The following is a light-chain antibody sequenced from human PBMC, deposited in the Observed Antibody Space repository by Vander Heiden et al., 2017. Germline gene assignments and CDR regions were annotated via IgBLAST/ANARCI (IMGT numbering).Light chain of an antibody. J-gene: IGKJ5*01. CDR2: YAS. V-gene: IGKV6-21*01. CDR1: QSIGSS. CDR3: QQRSSLPFT. Sequence: TPKEKVTITCRASQSIGSSLHWYQQKPDQSPKFLIKYASQSGSGVPSRFSGSGSGTDFTLTINSLEAEDAATYYCQQRSSLPFTFGQGTLMEIK.